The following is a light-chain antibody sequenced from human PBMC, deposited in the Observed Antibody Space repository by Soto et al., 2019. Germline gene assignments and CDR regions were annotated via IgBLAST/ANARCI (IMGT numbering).Light chain of an antibody. CDR1: QSVSTR. J-gene: IGKJ4*01. V-gene: IGKV3-15*01. CDR3: QQYQNWPVT. CDR2: GAS. Sequence: EIVMTQSPATLSVSPGERVTFSCRASQSVSTRLAWYQHKAGQAPRLLIYGASTGASGIPHRFSGSGSGTDFTLTFNSLQSEDIAVYYCQQYQNWPVTFGGGTKVEIK.